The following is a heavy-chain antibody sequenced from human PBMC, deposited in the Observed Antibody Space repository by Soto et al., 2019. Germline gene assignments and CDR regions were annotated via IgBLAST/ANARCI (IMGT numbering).Heavy chain of an antibody. CDR1: GYTFTGYY. Sequence: ASVKVSCKASGYTFTGYYMHWVRQAPGQGLEWMGWINPNSGGTNYAQKFQGWVTMTRDTSISTAYMELSRLRSDDTAVYYCARMGRAYYGSGSYYADYYYYGMDVWGQGTTVTVSS. CDR3: ARMGRAYYGSGSYYADYYYYGMDV. CDR2: INPNSGGT. J-gene: IGHJ6*02. D-gene: IGHD3-10*01. V-gene: IGHV1-2*04.